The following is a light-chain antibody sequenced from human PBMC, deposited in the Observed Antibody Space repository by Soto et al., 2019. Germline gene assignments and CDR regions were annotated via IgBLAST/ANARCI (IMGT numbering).Light chain of an antibody. CDR2: RNN. CDR3: AAWDDSLSGPV. J-gene: IGLJ2*01. Sequence: QSVLTQSPSASGTPGQRVTISCSGSSSNIGNYYVYWYQQLPGTAPKLLMYRNNQRPSGVPDRFSGSKSGTSASLAISGLRSEDEADYYCAAWDDSLSGPVFGGGTKLTVL. CDR1: SSNIGNYY. V-gene: IGLV1-47*01.